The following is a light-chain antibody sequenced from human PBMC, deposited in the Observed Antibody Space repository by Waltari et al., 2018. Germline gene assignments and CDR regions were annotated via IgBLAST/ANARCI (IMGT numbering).Light chain of an antibody. CDR1: SSDVGGYNF. CDR2: EVT. CDR3: SSYTSSTYPVV. Sequence: QSALTQPASVSGSPGQSLPISCPGTSSDVGGYNFLSWYQQHPGNAPKLMIYEVTHRPSGVSNRFSGSKSGNTASLTISGLQAEDEADYYCSSYTSSTYPVVFGGGTKLTVL. J-gene: IGLJ2*01. V-gene: IGLV2-14*01.